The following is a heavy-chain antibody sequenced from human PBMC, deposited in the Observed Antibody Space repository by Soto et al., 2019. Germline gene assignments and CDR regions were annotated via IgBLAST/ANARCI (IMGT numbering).Heavy chain of an antibody. V-gene: IGHV1-18*01. CDR2: ISTYDDKT. CDR3: ARDLGYCNSSGCFRNWFDP. D-gene: IGHD2-15*01. CDR1: GYSFRTHG. J-gene: IGHJ5*02. Sequence: QVQLVQSGAEVKTPGASVKVSCRASGYSFRTHGISWVRQAPGQGLEWMGCISTYDDKTNFPQKFQGRITMTTDTSTSTAYMELRSLRSDDTAVYFCARDLGYCNSSGCFRNWFDPWGQGTLVTVSS.